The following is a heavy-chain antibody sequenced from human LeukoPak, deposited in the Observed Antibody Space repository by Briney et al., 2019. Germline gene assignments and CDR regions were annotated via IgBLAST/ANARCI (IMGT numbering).Heavy chain of an antibody. D-gene: IGHD4/OR15-4a*01. J-gene: IGHJ4*02. CDR2: INPNTGGT. V-gene: IGHV1-2*02. CDR1: GYTFTGYC. Sequence: ALVNVSCKASGYTFTGYCVHWVRQAPGQGLQWMGWINPNTGGTNYAQKFQGSVTMTRDTSISTAYMELSRLRSDDTAVYYCASGDYGDPPVNYWGQGTLVTVSS. CDR3: ASGDYGDPPVNY.